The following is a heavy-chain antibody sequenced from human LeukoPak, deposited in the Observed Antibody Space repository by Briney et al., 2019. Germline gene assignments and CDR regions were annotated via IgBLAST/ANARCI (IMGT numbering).Heavy chain of an antibody. CDR3: ARGRITIFGVVTPHFDY. V-gene: IGHV4-59*01. Sequence: SETLSLTCTVSGGSISSYYWTWIRQSPGTGLEWIGYIHDSVNTDYHPSLKSRVTISVDTSNKQFSLKLNSVTAADTAVYYCARGRITIFGVVTPHFDYWGKGTLVTVSS. J-gene: IGHJ4*02. D-gene: IGHD3-3*01. CDR1: GGSISSYY. CDR2: IHDSVNT.